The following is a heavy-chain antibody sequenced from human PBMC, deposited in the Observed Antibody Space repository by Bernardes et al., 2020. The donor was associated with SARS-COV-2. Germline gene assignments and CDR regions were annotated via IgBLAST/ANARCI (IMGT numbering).Heavy chain of an antibody. J-gene: IGHJ6*02. Sequence: GGSLRLSCAASGFTFSDYYMSWIRQAPGKGLEWVSYISSSGSTIYYADSVKGRFTISRDNAKNSLYLQMNSLRAEDTAVYYCARDWYYGSGSYYFPIYGMDVWGQGTTVTVSS. V-gene: IGHV3-11*01. CDR1: GFTFSDYY. CDR2: ISSSGSTI. D-gene: IGHD3-10*01. CDR3: ARDWYYGSGSYYFPIYGMDV.